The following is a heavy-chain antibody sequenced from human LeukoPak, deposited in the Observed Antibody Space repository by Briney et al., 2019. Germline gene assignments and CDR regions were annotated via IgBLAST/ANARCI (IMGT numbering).Heavy chain of an antibody. CDR1: GFTFSSYA. Sequence: GGSLRLSCAASGFTFSSYAMTWVRQAPGKGLEWVSSISGSGDYTNYADSVKGRFTISRDNSKNTLYLQMNSLRAEDTAVYYCAKDQAVGTTSDYYYYAMDVWGQGTTVTVSS. CDR3: AKDQAVGTTSDYYYYAMDV. D-gene: IGHD1-26*01. CDR2: ISGSGDYT. J-gene: IGHJ6*02. V-gene: IGHV3-23*01.